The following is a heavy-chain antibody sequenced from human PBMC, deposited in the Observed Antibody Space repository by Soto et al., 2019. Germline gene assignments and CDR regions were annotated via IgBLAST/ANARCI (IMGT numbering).Heavy chain of an antibody. D-gene: IGHD2-2*01. V-gene: IGHV3-30-3*01. Sequence: HPGGSLRLSCVASGFTFSSYVIHWVRQAPGKGLEWVALISTDGTEKHYPDSVKGRFTISRDNSKNTLYLQMNSLRAEDTAVYYCAKSDLYCISTSCYPGTYYYYGMDVWGQGTTVTVSS. CDR2: ISTDGTEK. CDR1: GFTFSSYV. J-gene: IGHJ6*02. CDR3: AKSDLYCISTSCYPGTYYYYGMDV.